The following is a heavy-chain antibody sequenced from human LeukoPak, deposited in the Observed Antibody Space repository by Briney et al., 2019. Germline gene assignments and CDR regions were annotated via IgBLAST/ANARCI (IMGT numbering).Heavy chain of an antibody. Sequence: GESLKISCKGSGYSFSTFWIGWVHQTPGKGLGWMGIIYPGDSDTRYSPSFQGQVTISADKSISTAYLQRSSLKASDTAMYYCARDNSNYFDYWGQGTLVTVSS. V-gene: IGHV5-51*07. CDR3: ARDNSNYFDY. CDR1: GYSFSTFW. D-gene: IGHD4-11*01. CDR2: IYPGDSDT. J-gene: IGHJ4*02.